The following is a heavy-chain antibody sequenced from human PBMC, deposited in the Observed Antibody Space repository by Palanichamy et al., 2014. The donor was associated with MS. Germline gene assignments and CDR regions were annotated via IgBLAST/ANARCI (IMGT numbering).Heavy chain of an antibody. CDR3: ARFGGYFDSPSHYYDY. CDR2: VYHTGST. D-gene: IGHD3-22*01. J-gene: IGHJ4*02. Sequence: GKGLEWIGEVYHTGSTNYNPSLKTRVTISVDPSKNQFSLRLKFVTAADTAVYFCARFGGYFDSPSHYYDYWGRGTLVSVSS. V-gene: IGHV4-4*01.